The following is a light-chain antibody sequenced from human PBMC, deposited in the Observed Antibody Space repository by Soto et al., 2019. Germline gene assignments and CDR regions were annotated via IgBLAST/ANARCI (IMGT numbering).Light chain of an antibody. Sequence: EIVMTQSPGTLSVSPGERATLSCRASQSVRSNLAWYQQKPGQAPRLLIYEASTRATGIPARFSGSGSGTEFTLTISSLQSEDFAVYHCQQYNNWPPFTLGPGTKVDLK. CDR2: EAS. V-gene: IGKV3-15*01. CDR3: QQYNNWPPFT. J-gene: IGKJ3*01. CDR1: QSVRSN.